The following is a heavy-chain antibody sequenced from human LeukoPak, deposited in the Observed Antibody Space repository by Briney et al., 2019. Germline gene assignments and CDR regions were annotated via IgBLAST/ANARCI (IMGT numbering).Heavy chain of an antibody. CDR3: ARWSSSSLRGERYYFDY. V-gene: IGHV4-38-2*02. D-gene: IGHD6-6*01. CDR2: IYHSGST. Sequence: PSETLSLTCTVSGYSISSGYYWGWIRQPPGKGLEWIGSIYHSGSTYYNPSLKSRVTISVDTSKNQFSLKLSSVTAADTAVYYCARWSSSSLRGERYYFDYWGQGTLVTVSS. J-gene: IGHJ4*02. CDR1: GYSISSGYY.